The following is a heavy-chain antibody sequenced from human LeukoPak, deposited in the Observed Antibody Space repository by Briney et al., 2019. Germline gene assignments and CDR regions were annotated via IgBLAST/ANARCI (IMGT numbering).Heavy chain of an antibody. CDR1: GFTFSRYS. D-gene: IGHD3-16*02. V-gene: IGHV3-21*01. CDR3: ARGVRGSYRYEAYYFDY. J-gene: IGHJ4*02. Sequence: GGSLRLSCAASGFTFSRYSMNWVRRAPGKGLEWVSSISSSSSYVYYADSVKGRFTISRDNAKNSLDLQMNSLRAEDTAEYYCARGVRGSYRYEAYYFDYWGQGTLVTVSS. CDR2: ISSSSSYV.